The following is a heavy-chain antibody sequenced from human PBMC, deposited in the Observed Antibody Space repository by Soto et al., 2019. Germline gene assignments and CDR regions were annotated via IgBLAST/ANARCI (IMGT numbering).Heavy chain of an antibody. V-gene: IGHV3-23*01. J-gene: IGHJ4*02. CDR3: AKDFVVATTFDY. CDR1: GFTFSSYP. D-gene: IGHD5-12*01. Sequence: EVQLLESGGGLVQPGGSLRLSCAASGFTFSSYPMSWVRQAPGKGLEWVSAISGSGGSTYYADSVKGRFTISRDNSKNTLYLQMNSLRAEDTAVYYCAKDFVVATTFDYWGQGTLVTVSS. CDR2: ISGSGGST.